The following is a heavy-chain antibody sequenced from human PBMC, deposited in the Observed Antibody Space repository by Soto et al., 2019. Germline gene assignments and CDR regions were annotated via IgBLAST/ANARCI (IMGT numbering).Heavy chain of an antibody. CDR3: ARLGGSFPSAHFDY. D-gene: IGHD1-26*01. CDR2: ISSSSSYI. V-gene: IGHV3-21*01. CDR1: GFTFSSYS. J-gene: IGHJ4*02. Sequence: PGGSLRLSCAASGFTFSSYSMNWVRQAPGKGLVWVSSISSSSSYIYYADSVKGRFTISRDNAKNSLYLQMNSLRAEDTAVYYCARLGGSFPSAHFDYWGQGTLVTV.